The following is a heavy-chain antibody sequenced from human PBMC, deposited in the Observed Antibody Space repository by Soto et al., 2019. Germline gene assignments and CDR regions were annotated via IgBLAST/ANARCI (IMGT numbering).Heavy chain of an antibody. V-gene: IGHV3-23*01. J-gene: IGHJ6*02. CDR2: ISGSGGST. CDR1: GFTFSSYA. D-gene: IGHD6-6*01. CDR3: ANISARLDYCYGMDV. Sequence: GGSLRLSCAASGFTFSSYAMSWVRQAPGKGLEWVSAISGSGGSTYYADSVKGRFTISRANSKNTLYLQMNSLRAEDTAVYYCANISARLDYCYGMDVRAQGTTDTVSS.